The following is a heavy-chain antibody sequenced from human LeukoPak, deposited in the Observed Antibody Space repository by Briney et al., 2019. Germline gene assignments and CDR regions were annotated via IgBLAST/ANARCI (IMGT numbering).Heavy chain of an antibody. J-gene: IGHJ4*02. CDR3: ARTLDRITMVRGVIQLFDY. V-gene: IGHV1-2*02. CDR2: INPNSGGT. D-gene: IGHD3-10*01. Sequence: GASVKVSCKASGYTFTSYGISWVRQAPGQGLEWMGWINPNSGGTNYAQKFQGRVTMTRDTSISTAYMELSRLRSDDTAVYYCARTLDRITMVRGVIQLFDYWGQGTLVTVSS. CDR1: GYTFTSYG.